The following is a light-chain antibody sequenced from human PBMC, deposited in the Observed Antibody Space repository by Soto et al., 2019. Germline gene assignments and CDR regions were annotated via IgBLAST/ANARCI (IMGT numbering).Light chain of an antibody. CDR1: NSNIGSKY. CDR3: AAWDNSLVGGPA. CDR2: RNN. J-gene: IGLJ2*01. V-gene: IGLV1-47*01. Sequence: QSVLTQPPSASGTPGQRVTIACSGSNSNIGSKYVYWYQQLPGTAPKLLLYRNNQRPSGVPGRFSGSKSGTSASLAISGLRSEDEADYYCAAWDNSLVGGPAFGGGTKLTVL.